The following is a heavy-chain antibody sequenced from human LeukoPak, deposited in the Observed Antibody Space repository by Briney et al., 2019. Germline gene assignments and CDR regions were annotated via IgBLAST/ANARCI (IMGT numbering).Heavy chain of an antibody. D-gene: IGHD2-15*01. CDR1: GGSISSYY. J-gene: IGHJ4*02. V-gene: IGHV4-59*01. Sequence: SETLSLTCTVSGGSISSYYWSWIRQPPGKGLEWIGYIYYSGSTNYNPSLKSRVTISVDTSKNQFSLKLSSVTAADTAVYYCARVSDCSGGSCYGALDYWGQGTLVTVSS. CDR2: IYYSGST. CDR3: ARVSDCSGGSCYGALDY.